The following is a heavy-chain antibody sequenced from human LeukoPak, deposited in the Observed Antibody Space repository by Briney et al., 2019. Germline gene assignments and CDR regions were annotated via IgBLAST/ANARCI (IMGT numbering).Heavy chain of an antibody. CDR1: GFSFRNYG. J-gene: IGHJ6*02. CDR2: TWYGGSHK. D-gene: IGHD4-17*01. V-gene: IGHV3-33*01. CDR3: ARDRGYGDYVGHHYGMDV. Sequence: GGSLRLSCTVSGFSFRNYGMNWVRQAPGKGLEWVAVTWYGGSHKYYADSVKGRFTISSENFKNTLYLHMNSLRAEDTAMYYRARDRGYGDYVGHHYGMDVWGQGTPVIVSS.